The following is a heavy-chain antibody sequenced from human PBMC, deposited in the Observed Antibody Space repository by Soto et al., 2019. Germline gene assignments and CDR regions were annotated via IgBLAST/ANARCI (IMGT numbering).Heavy chain of an antibody. CDR3: ARALSSSWPHYYYYYGMDV. V-gene: IGHV4-61*01. CDR2: IYYSGST. Sequence: PSETLSLTCTVSGGSVSSGSYYWSWIRQPPGKGLEWIGYIYYSGSTNYNPSLKSRVTISVDTSKNQFSLKLSSVTAADTAVYYCARALSSSWPHYYYYYGMDVWGQVTTVTVSS. D-gene: IGHD6-13*01. J-gene: IGHJ6*02. CDR1: GGSVSSGSYY.